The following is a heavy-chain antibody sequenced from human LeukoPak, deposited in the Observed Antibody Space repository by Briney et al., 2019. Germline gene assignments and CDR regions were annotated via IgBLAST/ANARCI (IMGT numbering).Heavy chain of an antibody. CDR3: AKDLSYNYGATKDY. CDR2: TSGSGGST. Sequence: GGPLRLSCAASGFTFSSYAMSWVRQAPGKGLEWVSGTSGSGGSTYYADSVKGRFTISRDNSKNTLYLQMNSLRAEDTAVYYCAKDLSYNYGATKDYWGQGTLVTVSS. CDR1: GFTFSSYA. J-gene: IGHJ4*02. V-gene: IGHV3-23*01. D-gene: IGHD1-1*01.